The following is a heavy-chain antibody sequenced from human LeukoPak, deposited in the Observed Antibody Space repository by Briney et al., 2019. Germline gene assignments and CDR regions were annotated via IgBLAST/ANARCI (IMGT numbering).Heavy chain of an antibody. CDR2: IYTGGST. Sequence: GWSLRLSCAASGFTVRSNYMSWVRQAPGRALEWVSVIYTGGSTYYADSVKGRFTIFRDNSKDALYLQMNSLRAEDTAVYYCARDLGRYDSNQGPLDAFDIWGQGTMVTVSS. CDR3: ARDLGRYDSNQGPLDAFDI. J-gene: IGHJ3*02. CDR1: GFTVRSNY. D-gene: IGHD3-22*01. V-gene: IGHV3-53*01.